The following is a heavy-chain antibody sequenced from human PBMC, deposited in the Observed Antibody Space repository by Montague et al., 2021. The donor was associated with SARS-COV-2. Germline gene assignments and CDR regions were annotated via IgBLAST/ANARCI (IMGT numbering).Heavy chain of an antibody. CDR1: GGSFSDYY. D-gene: IGHD3-10*01. CDR3: ARLPDQLLWFGELFDY. Sequence: SETMSLTCAVYGGSFSDYYWTWIRQPPGKGLEWLGEVNHSGRINYNPSLKSRVTISVDTSKNQFSLKLSSVTAADTAVYYCARLPDQLLWFGELFDYWGQGTLVTVSS. V-gene: IGHV4-34*01. J-gene: IGHJ4*02. CDR2: VNHSGRI.